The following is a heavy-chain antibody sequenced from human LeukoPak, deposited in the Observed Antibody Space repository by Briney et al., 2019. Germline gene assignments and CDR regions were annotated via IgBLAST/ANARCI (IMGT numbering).Heavy chain of an antibody. CDR2: ISYSGST. CDR3: ARLIAVAGTLSFFDY. J-gene: IGHJ4*02. D-gene: IGHD6-19*01. V-gene: IGHV4-59*08. Sequence: SETLSLTCTVSGGSISGYYWSWIRQPPGKGLECIGYISYSGSTYYNTSLKSRLTISVDTSKNQFSLKLNSVTAADTAVYYCARLIAVAGTLSFFDYWGQGILVTVSS. CDR1: GGSISGYY.